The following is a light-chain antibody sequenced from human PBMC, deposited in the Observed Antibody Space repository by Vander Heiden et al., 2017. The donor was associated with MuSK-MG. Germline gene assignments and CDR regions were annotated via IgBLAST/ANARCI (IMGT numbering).Light chain of an antibody. V-gene: IGLV2-14*01. CDR1: SSDVRAYNH. CDR3: SSYRSDNTWV. J-gene: IGLJ3*02. CDR2: EVN. Sequence: QSALTQPASVTASPGQYITICCTATSSDVRAYNHVSWYQQYPGKAPKFMIYEVNNRPSWVSNRFSGSKSGNTASLTISGLQPEDEADYYCSSYRSDNTWVFGGGTKVTVL.